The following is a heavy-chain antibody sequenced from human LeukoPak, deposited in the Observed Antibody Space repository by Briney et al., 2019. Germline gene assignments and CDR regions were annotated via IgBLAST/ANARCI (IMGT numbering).Heavy chain of an antibody. D-gene: IGHD2-21*02. CDR1: GYSISSGGYS. Sequence: SETLSLTCAVSGYSISSGGYSWNWIRQPPGKGLEWIGYIYYSGSTNYNPALKSRVTISVDASKNQFSLKLTSVSAADAAVSYCARGWGPAYCGGDCHRHFDYWGQGALVTVSS. CDR2: IYYSGST. J-gene: IGHJ4*02. CDR3: ARGWGPAYCGGDCHRHFDY. V-gene: IGHV4-30-4*07.